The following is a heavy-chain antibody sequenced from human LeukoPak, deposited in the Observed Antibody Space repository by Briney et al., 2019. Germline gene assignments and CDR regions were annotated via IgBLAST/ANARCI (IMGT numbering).Heavy chain of an antibody. CDR1: GGSFSGYY. J-gene: IGHJ3*02. D-gene: IGHD2-15*01. CDR3: ARVFRIVVVVAARNDAFDI. CDR2: INHSGST. Sequence: SETLSLTCAVYGGSFSGYYWSWIRQPPGKGLEWIGEINHSGSTNYNPSLKCRVTISVDTSKNQFSLKLSSVTAADTAVYYCARVFRIVVVVAARNDAFDIWGQGTMVTVSS. V-gene: IGHV4-34*01.